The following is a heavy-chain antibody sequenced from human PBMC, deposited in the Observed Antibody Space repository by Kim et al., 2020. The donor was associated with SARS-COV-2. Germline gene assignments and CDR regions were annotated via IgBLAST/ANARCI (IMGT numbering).Heavy chain of an antibody. CDR2: ISGSGGST. CDR1: GFTFSSYA. D-gene: IGHD3-10*01. J-gene: IGHJ4*02. V-gene: IGHV3-23*01. CDR3: AKGLIRGTYAEYFDY. Sequence: GGSLRLSCAASGFTFSSYAMSWVRQAPGKGLEWVSAISGSGGSTYYADSVKGRFTISRDNSKNTLYLQMNSLRAEDTAVYYCAKGLIRGTYAEYFDYWGQGTLVTVSS.